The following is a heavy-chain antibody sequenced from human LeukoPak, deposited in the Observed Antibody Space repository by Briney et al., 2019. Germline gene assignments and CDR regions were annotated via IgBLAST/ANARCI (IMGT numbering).Heavy chain of an antibody. CDR2: ISYSGSNM. CDR3: ARDKAWAFDY. CDR1: GFNFNSYT. D-gene: IGHD7-27*01. V-gene: IGHV3-48*01. J-gene: IGHJ4*02. Sequence: GGSLRLSCAASGFNFNSYTMNWVRQAPGKGLEWVSFISYSGSNMYYADSVKGRFTISRDNAKNSLYLQMDSLRADDTAVYYCARDKAWAFDYWGQGTLVTVSS.